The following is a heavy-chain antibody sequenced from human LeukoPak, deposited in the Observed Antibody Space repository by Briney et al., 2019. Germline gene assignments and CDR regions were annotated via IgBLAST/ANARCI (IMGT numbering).Heavy chain of an antibody. J-gene: IGHJ5*02. Sequence: PGGPLRLSCAASGFTVSNNYMSWVRQAPGKGLEWVSVIYTGGSTDYADSVKGRFTISRDNSKNTLYLQMNSLRAEDTAMYYCARGRQGYGDYFSWGQGTLVTVSS. D-gene: IGHD4-17*01. CDR1: GFTVSNNY. CDR3: ARGRQGYGDYFS. CDR2: IYTGGST. V-gene: IGHV3-53*01.